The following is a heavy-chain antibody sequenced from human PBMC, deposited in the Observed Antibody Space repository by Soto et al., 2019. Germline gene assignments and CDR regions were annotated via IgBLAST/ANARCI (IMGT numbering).Heavy chain of an antibody. CDR1: GYTFTSYY. J-gene: IGHJ5*02. CDR3: ARDSAYYYDSSGFPPFDP. V-gene: IGHV1-46*01. Sequence: QVQLVQSGAEVKKPGASVKVSCKASGYTFTSYYMHWVRPAPGQGLEWMGIINPSGGSTSYAQKFQGRVTMTRDTSTSTVYMELSSLRSEDTAVYYCARDSAYYYDSSGFPPFDPWGQGTLVIVSS. CDR2: INPSGGST. D-gene: IGHD3-22*01.